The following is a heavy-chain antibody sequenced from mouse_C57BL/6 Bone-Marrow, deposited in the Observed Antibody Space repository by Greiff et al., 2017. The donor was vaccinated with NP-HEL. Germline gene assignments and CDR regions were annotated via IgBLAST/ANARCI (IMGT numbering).Heavy chain of an antibody. CDR2: IYPGDGDT. J-gene: IGHJ3*01. CDR1: GYAFSSSW. CDR3: ERERAYHAWFAY. Sequence: VQLQQSGPELVKPGASVKISCKASGYAFSSSWMNWVKQRPGKGLEWIGRIYPGDGDTNYNGKFKGKATLTADKSSSTAYMQLSSLTSEDSAVYFCERERAYHAWFAYWGQGTLVTVSA. V-gene: IGHV1-82*01. D-gene: IGHD2-10*01.